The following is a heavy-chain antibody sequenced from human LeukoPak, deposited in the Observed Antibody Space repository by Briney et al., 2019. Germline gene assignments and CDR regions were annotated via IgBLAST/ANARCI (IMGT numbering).Heavy chain of an antibody. CDR3: SMGI. V-gene: IGHV3-15*01. Sequence: GGSLRLSCTASGFIFSNAWMSWVRQAPGKGVEGVGRIKAKTNGGTTDYAARGKGRFAISREDYKSIAYLQMNSLKTEDTAVYYCSMGIWGQGTLVTVSS. J-gene: IGHJ4*02. CDR2: IKAKTNGGTT. CDR1: GFIFSNAW. D-gene: IGHD1-26*01.